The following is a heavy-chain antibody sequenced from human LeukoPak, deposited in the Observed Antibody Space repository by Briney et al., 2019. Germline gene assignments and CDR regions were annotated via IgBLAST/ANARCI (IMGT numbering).Heavy chain of an antibody. Sequence: ASVKVSCKASGYTFTSYGISWVRQAPGQGLEWMGWMNPNSGNTGYAQKFQGRVTMTRDTSISTAYMELSSLRSEDTAVYYCARMSGGSSKWFDPWGQGTLVTVSP. CDR3: ARMSGGSSKWFDP. V-gene: IGHV1-8*02. D-gene: IGHD2-15*01. J-gene: IGHJ5*02. CDR2: MNPNSGNT. CDR1: GYTFTSYG.